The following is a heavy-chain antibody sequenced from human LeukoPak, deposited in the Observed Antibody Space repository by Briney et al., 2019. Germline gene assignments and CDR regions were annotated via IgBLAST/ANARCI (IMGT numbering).Heavy chain of an antibody. CDR2: IHPNSGDT. D-gene: IGHD3-22*01. Sequence: ASVKVSCTASGYTLSGYYMHWLRQAPGQGLEWMGWIHPNSGDTSFAQKFQGRVTMTRDTSISTAYVELSRLTSDDTAVYYCARGRTGDYYDRSGANWFDPWGQGTLVTVSS. J-gene: IGHJ5*02. CDR1: GYTLSGYY. CDR3: ARGRTGDYYDRSGANWFDP. V-gene: IGHV1-2*02.